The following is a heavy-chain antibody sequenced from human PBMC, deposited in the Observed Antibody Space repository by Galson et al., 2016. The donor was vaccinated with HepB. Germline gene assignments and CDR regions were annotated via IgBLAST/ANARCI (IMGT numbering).Heavy chain of an antibody. D-gene: IGHD3-22*01. V-gene: IGHV2-5*02. J-gene: IGHJ4*02. CDR1: GFSLTTNEVG. CDR2: IYWDDDN. CDR3: VHSHYDSTGDGFYFDN. Sequence: PALVKPTQTLTLTCTFSGFSLTTNEVGVGWIRQPPGKALEWLAVIYWDDDNHYSPSLKSRLTITKDTSKNQVVLTMTNVDPVDTATYYCVHSHYDSTGDGFYFDNWGQGTLVTVSS.